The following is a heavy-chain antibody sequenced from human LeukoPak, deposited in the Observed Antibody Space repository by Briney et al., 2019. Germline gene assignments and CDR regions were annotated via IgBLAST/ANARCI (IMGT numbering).Heavy chain of an antibody. D-gene: IGHD1-26*01. J-gene: IGHJ3*02. Sequence: ATVKVSCKASGYTFTSYAMHWVRQAPGQRLEWMGWINAGNGNTKYSQEFQGRVTITRDTSASTVYMELSSLRSEDTAVYYCAREEGGAFDIWGQGAMVTVSS. V-gene: IGHV1-3*03. CDR2: INAGNGNT. CDR1: GYTFTSYA. CDR3: AREEGGAFDI.